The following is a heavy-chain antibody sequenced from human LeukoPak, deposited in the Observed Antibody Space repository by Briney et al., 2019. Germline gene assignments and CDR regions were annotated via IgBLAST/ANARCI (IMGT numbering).Heavy chain of an antibody. J-gene: IGHJ4*02. CDR1: GFTVRTYH. Sequence: GGSLRLSCAASGFTVRTYHMSWVRQAPGKGLEWVANIKQDGSEKNYVDSVKGRFIISRDNAKNSLYLQMNTLRADDTAVYYCARDGFGTGSNWGQGTLVTVSS. CDR2: IKQDGSEK. D-gene: IGHD3-16*01. CDR3: ARDGFGTGSN. V-gene: IGHV3-7*03.